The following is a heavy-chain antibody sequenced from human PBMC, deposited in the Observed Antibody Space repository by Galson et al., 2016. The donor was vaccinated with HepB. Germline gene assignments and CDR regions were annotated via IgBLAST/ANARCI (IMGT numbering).Heavy chain of an antibody. Sequence: SLRLSCAASGFTFRNHGMHWVRQAPGKGLEWVAVISYGGSEYAESVKGRFTISRDDSKETLDLQMDSLRVGDTAVYYCVRWDNYRKLDIWGQGILVTVSS. V-gene: IGHV3-33*05. J-gene: IGHJ5*02. CDR2: ISYGGS. CDR3: VRWDNYRKLDI. CDR1: GFTFRNHG. D-gene: IGHD5-24*01.